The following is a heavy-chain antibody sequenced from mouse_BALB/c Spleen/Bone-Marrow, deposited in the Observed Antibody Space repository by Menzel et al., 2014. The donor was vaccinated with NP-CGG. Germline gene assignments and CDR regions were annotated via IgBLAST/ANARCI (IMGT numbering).Heavy chain of an antibody. Sequence: EVQLQESGTVLARPGAAVKMSCKASGYTFSNYWMHWIKQRPGQGLEWIRTIHPGNSDTTYNQKFKGKAKLTAVTSTSTAYMELSSLTNEDSAVYYCTTLARNNFDYWGQGTTLTVSP. CDR3: TTLARNNFDY. CDR2: IHPGNSDT. D-gene: IGHD3-1*01. V-gene: IGHV1-5*01. CDR1: GYTFSNYW. J-gene: IGHJ2*01.